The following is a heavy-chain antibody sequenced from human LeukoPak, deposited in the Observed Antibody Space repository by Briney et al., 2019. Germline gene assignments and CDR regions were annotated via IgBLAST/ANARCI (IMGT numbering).Heavy chain of an antibody. D-gene: IGHD3-9*01. V-gene: IGHV4-59*12. CDR1: GGSISSYY. CDR3: ARELRYFDWLSDYYYYMDV. Sequence: SETLSLTCTVSGGSISSYYWNWIRQPPGKGLESIGYIYYSGSTNYDPSLKSRVTMSVDTSKNQFSLKLSSVTAADTAVYYCARELRYFDWLSDYYYYMDVWGKGTTVTISS. CDR2: IYYSGST. J-gene: IGHJ6*03.